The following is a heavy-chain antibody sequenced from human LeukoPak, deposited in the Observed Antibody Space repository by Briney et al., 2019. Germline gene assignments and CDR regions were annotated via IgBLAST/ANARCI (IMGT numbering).Heavy chain of an antibody. D-gene: IGHD4-17*01. CDR1: GFTFSSYG. Sequence: QPGRSLRLSCAASGFTFSSYGMHWVRQAPGKGLEWVAVIWYDGSNKYHADSVKGRFTISRDNSKNTMYLQMNSQRGEDTAVYYCARESLDDYAVPYFDLWGRGTLVTVSS. V-gene: IGHV3-33*01. CDR3: ARESLDDYAVPYFDL. J-gene: IGHJ2*01. CDR2: IWYDGSNK.